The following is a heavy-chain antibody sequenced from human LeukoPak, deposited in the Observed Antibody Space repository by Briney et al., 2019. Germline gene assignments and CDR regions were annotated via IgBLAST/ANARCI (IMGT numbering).Heavy chain of an antibody. D-gene: IGHD2-15*01. CDR1: GYTFSNYG. Sequence: ASVKVSCKASGYTFSNYGISWVRQAPGLGLEWMGWINPNSGGTNYAQKFQGWVTMTRDTSISTAYMELSRLRSDDTAVYYCARDVGQSTVLDNWGQGTLVTVSS. V-gene: IGHV1-2*04. CDR2: INPNSGGT. J-gene: IGHJ4*02. CDR3: ARDVGQSTVLDN.